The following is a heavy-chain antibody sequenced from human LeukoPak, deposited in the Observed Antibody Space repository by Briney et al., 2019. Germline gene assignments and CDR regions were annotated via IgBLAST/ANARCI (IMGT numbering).Heavy chain of an antibody. Sequence: GGSLRLSCAASGFTFSSYSMDWVRQAPGKGLEWVAVISYDGSNKYYADSVKGRFTISRDNSKNTLYLQMNSLRAEDTAVYYCAKDDSSGYSPAYGMDVWGQGTPVTVSS. CDR3: AKDDSSGYSPAYGMDV. J-gene: IGHJ6*02. D-gene: IGHD3-22*01. CDR1: GFTFSSYS. CDR2: ISYDGSNK. V-gene: IGHV3-30*18.